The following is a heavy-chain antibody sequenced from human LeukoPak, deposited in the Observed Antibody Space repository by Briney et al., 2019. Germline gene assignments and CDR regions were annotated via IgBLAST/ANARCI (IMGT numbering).Heavy chain of an antibody. CDR1: GFTLRNHA. V-gene: IGHV3-23*01. CDR2: ISGSGDT. Sequence: PGGSLRLSCAVSGFTLRNHAMHWVRRAPGKGLEWVSAISGSGDTFYADSVKGRFTISRDNSKNTLYLKMNSLRAEDSALYYCANLYGDNEVYWGQGTLVTVSS. CDR3: ANLYGDNEVY. J-gene: IGHJ4*02. D-gene: IGHD4-23*01.